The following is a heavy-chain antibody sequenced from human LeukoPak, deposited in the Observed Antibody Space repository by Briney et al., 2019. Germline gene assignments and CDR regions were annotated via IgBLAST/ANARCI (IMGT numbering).Heavy chain of an antibody. CDR3: ARSGQYSSGWSSHFDF. J-gene: IGHJ4*02. V-gene: IGHV3-66*01. CDR1: GFTVSSNY. D-gene: IGHD6-19*01. Sequence: GGSLRLSCAASGFTVSSNYMSWVRQAPGKGLKWVSVIYSGGSTYYADSVKGRFTISRDNSKNTLYLQMNSLRAEDTAVYYCARSGQYSSGWSSHFDFWGQGTLVTVSS. CDR2: IYSGGST.